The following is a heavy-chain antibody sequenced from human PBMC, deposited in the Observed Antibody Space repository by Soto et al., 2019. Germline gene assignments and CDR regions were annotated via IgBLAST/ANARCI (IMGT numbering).Heavy chain of an antibody. V-gene: IGHV3-30*18. CDR2: ISYDGNVR. D-gene: IGHD3-10*01. CDR3: AKDLKVSGGFHGSLNYYYGMDV. CDR1: GFSFSNHG. J-gene: IGHJ6*02. Sequence: LRLSCAASGFSFSNHGMQWVRQAPGKGLEWVAVISYDGNVRYYTDSVKGRFTISRDNSQSTLFLQMDSLRPEDAAVYYCAKDLKVSGGFHGSLNYYYGMDVWGQGTTVTVSS.